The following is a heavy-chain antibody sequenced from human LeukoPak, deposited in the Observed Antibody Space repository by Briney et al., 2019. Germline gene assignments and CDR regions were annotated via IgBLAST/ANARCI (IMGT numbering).Heavy chain of an antibody. D-gene: IGHD2-2*01. V-gene: IGHV1-2*02. CDR3: ARESLDIVVVPAAIVIDP. Sequence: ASVKVSCKASGYTFTRYYMHWVRQAPGQGLEWMGWINPNSGGTNYAQKFQGRVTMTRDTSISTAYMELSRLRSDDTAVYYCARESLDIVVVPAAIVIDPWGQGTLVTVSS. CDR1: GYTFTRYY. CDR2: INPNSGGT. J-gene: IGHJ5*02.